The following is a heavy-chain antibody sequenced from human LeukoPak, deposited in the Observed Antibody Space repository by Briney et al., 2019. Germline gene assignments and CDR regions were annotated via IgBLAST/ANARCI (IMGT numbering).Heavy chain of an antibody. J-gene: IGHJ4*02. CDR1: GGSINSGGYY. CDR2: IYYSGST. D-gene: IGHD1-14*01. Sequence: PSETLSLTCTVSGGSINSGGYYWSWIRQHPGKGLEWIGYIYYSGSTYYNPSLKSRVTISVDTSKNQFSLKLSSVTAADTAVYYCADGTQPYYFDYWGQGTLVTVSS. V-gene: IGHV4-31*03. CDR3: ADGTQPYYFDY.